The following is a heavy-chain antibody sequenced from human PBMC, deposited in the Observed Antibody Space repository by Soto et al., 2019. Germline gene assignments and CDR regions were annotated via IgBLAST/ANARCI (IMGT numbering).Heavy chain of an antibody. J-gene: IGHJ4*02. CDR3: AKEGSVRTFDS. CDR2: MSFDGDDK. Sequence: RLSCAASGFSFTNYAMHWVRQAPGKGLEWVAFMSFDGDDKYYVHSVRGRFILSRDTSKNILYLQMNSLRTDDTAVYYCAKEGSVRTFDSWGQGTLVTVSS. V-gene: IGHV3-30*18. CDR1: GFSFTNYA. D-gene: IGHD6-25*01.